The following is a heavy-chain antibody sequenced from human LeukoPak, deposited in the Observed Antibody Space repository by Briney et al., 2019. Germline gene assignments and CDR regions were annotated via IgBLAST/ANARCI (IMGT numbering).Heavy chain of an antibody. CDR1: GGSISSGSYY. V-gene: IGHV4-61*01. J-gene: IGHJ4*02. CDR3: VRNSGHSSGFYRLDF. Sequence: SETLSLTCTVSGGSISSGSYYWSWIRQPPGKGLEWIGYVYYTGTTKYRPSLQSRVTMSVDMSKNQFSLRLASVTPSDTGLYFCVRNSGHSSGFYRLDFWGQGIPVTVSS. D-gene: IGHD3-22*01. CDR2: VYYTGTT.